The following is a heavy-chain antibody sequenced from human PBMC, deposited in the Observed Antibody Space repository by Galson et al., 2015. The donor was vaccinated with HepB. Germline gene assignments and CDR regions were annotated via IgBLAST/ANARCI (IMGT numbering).Heavy chain of an antibody. J-gene: IGHJ4*02. V-gene: IGHV1-69*13. Sequence: SVKVSCKASGGTFSSYTISWVRQAPGQGLEWMGGIIPIFGTANYAQKFQGRVTITADESTSTAYMELSSLRSEDTAVYYCARSRITIFGVVITHFDYWGQGTLVTVSS. CDR1: GGTFSSYT. CDR3: ARSRITIFGVVITHFDY. D-gene: IGHD3-3*01. CDR2: IIPIFGTA.